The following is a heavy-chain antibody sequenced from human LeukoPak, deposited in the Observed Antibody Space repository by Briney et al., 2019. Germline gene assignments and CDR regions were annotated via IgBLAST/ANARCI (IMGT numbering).Heavy chain of an antibody. D-gene: IGHD5-12*01. CDR2: IYHSGST. Sequence: SETLSLTCTLSGGSISTCYWSWIRQPPGKGLEWIGYIYHSGSTNYNPSLKSRGTISVDTSKNQFSLKLSSVTAADTAVYYCARGGGYASPIGYWGQGALVTVSS. J-gene: IGHJ4*02. CDR3: ARGGGYASPIGY. V-gene: IGHV4-59*01. CDR1: GGSISTCY.